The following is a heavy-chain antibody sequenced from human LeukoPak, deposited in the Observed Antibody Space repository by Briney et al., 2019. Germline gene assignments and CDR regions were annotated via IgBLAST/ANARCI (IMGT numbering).Heavy chain of an antibody. CDR3: ARAPPNSGSYYRLHSWFDP. Sequence: GASVKVSCKASGYTFTDYYMHWVRQAPGHGLEWMGRINPNSGGTNYAQKFQGRVTMTRVTSISTAYMELSSLRSDDPAFYYCARAPPNSGSYYRLHSWFDPWGQGALVTVSS. CDR1: GYTFTDYY. CDR2: INPNSGGT. D-gene: IGHD3-10*01. V-gene: IGHV1-2*06. J-gene: IGHJ5*02.